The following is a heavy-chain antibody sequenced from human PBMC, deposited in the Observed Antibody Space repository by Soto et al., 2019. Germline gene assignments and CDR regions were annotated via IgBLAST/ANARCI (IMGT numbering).Heavy chain of an antibody. CDR3: ARRYSSGFDY. D-gene: IGHD6-19*01. V-gene: IGHV4-59*01. Sequence: QVQLQESGPGLVKPWETLSLTCTVSGGSISSYYWSWIRQPPGKGLEWIGYIYYSGSTNYNPSLKSRVTISVDTSKNQFSLKLSSVTAADTAVYYCARRYSSGFDYWGQGTLVTVSS. CDR2: IYYSGST. CDR1: GGSISSYY. J-gene: IGHJ4*02.